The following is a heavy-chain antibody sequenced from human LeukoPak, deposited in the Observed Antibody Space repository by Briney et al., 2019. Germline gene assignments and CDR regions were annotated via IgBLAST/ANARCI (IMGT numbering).Heavy chain of an antibody. V-gene: IGHV3-48*03. Sequence: GGSLRLSCAASGLTFSTYEMNWVRQAPGKGLEWVSYISTSGTTMYYADSVKGRFTISRDNAKNSLFLQMNSLRDEDTAVYYCARENFFDNSGYTTWGQGTLVTVSS. CDR3: ARENFFDNSGYTT. D-gene: IGHD3-22*01. CDR1: GLTFSTYE. CDR2: ISTSGTTM. J-gene: IGHJ4*02.